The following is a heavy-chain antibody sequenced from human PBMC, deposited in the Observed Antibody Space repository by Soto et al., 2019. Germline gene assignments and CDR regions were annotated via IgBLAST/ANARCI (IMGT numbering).Heavy chain of an antibody. J-gene: IGHJ4*02. CDR3: ARRTSSGVIAD. Sequence: XETLAPTGSVAGYSVHTHDWWGWVRQPPGKRPEWIGEISHNDLNNYHPFLKTRLSFSISRDRSILQFSLGLRSVTATDTAVYCCARRTSSGVIADWGQGKMVTVSS. V-gene: IGHV4-4*01. CDR1: GYSVHTHDW. D-gene: IGHD2-8*01. CDR2: ISHNDLN.